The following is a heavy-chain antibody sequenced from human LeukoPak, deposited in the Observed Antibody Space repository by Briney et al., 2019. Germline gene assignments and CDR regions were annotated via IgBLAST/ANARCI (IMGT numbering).Heavy chain of an antibody. D-gene: IGHD1-26*01. CDR3: ARRQLAGATGRDAFDI. Sequence: PSETLSLTCTVSGGSISSSRYYWGWIRQPPGKGLEWIGSIYYSGSTYYNPSLKSRVTISVDTSKNHFSLNLNSVTAADTAVYFCARRQLAGATGRDAFDIWGQGTMVTVSS. V-gene: IGHV4-39*02. CDR1: GGSISSSRYY. CDR2: IYYSGST. J-gene: IGHJ3*02.